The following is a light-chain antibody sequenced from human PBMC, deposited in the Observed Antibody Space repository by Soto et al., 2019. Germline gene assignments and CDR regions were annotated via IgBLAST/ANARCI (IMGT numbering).Light chain of an antibody. J-gene: IGKJ4*01. CDR3: QESYSTPLA. V-gene: IGKV1-39*01. Sequence: DIQVTQSPSSLSASVGDRVTITCRTSQNINIFLNWYQQKPGRAPMVVISAASNLESGVPSRFSGRGSGTEFTLTISNRQPGDSALYFCQESYSTPLAFGGGTKV. CDR2: AAS. CDR1: QNINIF.